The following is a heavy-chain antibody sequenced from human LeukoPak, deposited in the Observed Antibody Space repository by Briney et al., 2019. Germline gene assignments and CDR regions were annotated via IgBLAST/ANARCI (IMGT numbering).Heavy chain of an antibody. CDR1: GGSISSYY. CDR2: IYYSGST. CDR3: ARDVLYPRNDAFDI. V-gene: IGHV4-59*01. Sequence: SETPSLTCTVSGGSISSYYWSWIRQPPGKGLEWIGYIYYSGSTNYNPSLKSRVTISVDTSKNQFSLKLSSVTAADTAVYYCARDVLYPRNDAFDIWGQGTMVTVSS. D-gene: IGHD2-2*02. J-gene: IGHJ3*02.